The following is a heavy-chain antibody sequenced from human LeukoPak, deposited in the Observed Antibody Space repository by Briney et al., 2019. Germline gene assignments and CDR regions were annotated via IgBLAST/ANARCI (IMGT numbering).Heavy chain of an antibody. Sequence: GGSLRLSCAASGFTFSSYWMSWVRQAPGKGLEWVANIKQDGSENYYVDSVNRGFTVSRDNDKNTLYLQMNSPRADNTAVYYCAQEGLTEGFQHWGQGTLVTVSS. D-gene: IGHD2-21*01. CDR2: IKQDGSEN. V-gene: IGHV3-7*05. J-gene: IGHJ1*01. CDR1: GFTFSSYW. CDR3: AQEGLTEGFQH.